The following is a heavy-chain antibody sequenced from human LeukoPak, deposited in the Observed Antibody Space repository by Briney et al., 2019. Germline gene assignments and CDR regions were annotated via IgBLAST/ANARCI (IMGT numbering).Heavy chain of an antibody. CDR3: ARHKNRYSSGWYDYFDY. CDR2: IKQDGSEK. V-gene: IGHV3-7*01. CDR1: GFTLSSYW. D-gene: IGHD6-19*01. Sequence: GGSLRLSCAASGFTLSSYWMSWVRQAPGKGLEWVANIKQDGSEKYYVDSVKGRFTISRDNAKNSLYLQMNSLRAEDTAVYYCARHKNRYSSGWYDYFDYWGQGTLVTVSS. J-gene: IGHJ4*02.